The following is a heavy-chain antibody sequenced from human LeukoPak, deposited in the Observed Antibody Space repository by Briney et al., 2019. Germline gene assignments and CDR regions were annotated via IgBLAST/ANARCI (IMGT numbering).Heavy chain of an antibody. CDR2: IYYSGST. CDR1: GGSISSYY. CDR3: ARYTVWFGEMDY. V-gene: IGHV4-59*01. Sequence: PSETLSLTCTVSGGSISSYYWSWIRQPPGKGLEWIGYIYYSGSTNYNPSLKSRVTISVDTSKNQFSLKLSSVTAADTAVYYCARYTVWFGEMDYWGQGTLVTVSS. J-gene: IGHJ4*02. D-gene: IGHD3-10*01.